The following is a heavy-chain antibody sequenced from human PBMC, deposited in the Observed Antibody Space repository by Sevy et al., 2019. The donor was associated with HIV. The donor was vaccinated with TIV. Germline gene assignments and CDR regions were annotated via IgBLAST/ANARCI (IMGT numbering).Heavy chain of an antibody. J-gene: IGHJ4*02. D-gene: IGHD1-26*01. CDR2: IKQDGSEK. CDR1: GFTFSSYW. V-gene: IGHV3-7*01. Sequence: GGSLRLSCAASGFTFSSYWMSWVRQAPGKGLEWVANIKQDGSEKYYVDSVKGRFTISRDNAKNSLYLQMNSLRAKDTAVYYCARVGVGGSLFCDYWGQGTLVTVSS. CDR3: ARVGVGGSLFCDY.